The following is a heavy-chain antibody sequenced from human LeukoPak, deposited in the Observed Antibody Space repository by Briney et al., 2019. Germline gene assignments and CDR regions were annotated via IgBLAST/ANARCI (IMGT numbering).Heavy chain of an antibody. CDR1: GFTFSSYW. D-gene: IGHD3-10*01. J-gene: IGHJ4*02. CDR3: ARAYGSGNYFDD. Sequence: PGGSLRLSCAASGFTFSSYWMHWVRQAPGKGLVWVSRINSDGSSTSYADSVKGRFTISRDNAKNTLYLQMNSLRAEDTAVYYCARAYGSGNYFDDWGQGTLVTVSS. CDR2: INSDGSST. V-gene: IGHV3-74*01.